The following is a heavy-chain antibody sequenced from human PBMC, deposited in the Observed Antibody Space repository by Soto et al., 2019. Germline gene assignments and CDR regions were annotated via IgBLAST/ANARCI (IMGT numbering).Heavy chain of an antibody. V-gene: IGHV5-51*01. CDR2: IYPEDSDT. J-gene: IGHJ6*02. Sequence: GESLKISCMGSGYSFSTYWIVWVRQMPGKGLEWMGIIYPEDSDTRYSPAFEGQVTISADKSTRTAYMQWSSPKASDTAMYYCARRHYDSTGYMDVWGQGTTVTVSS. CDR3: ARRHYDSTGYMDV. CDR1: GYSFSTYW. D-gene: IGHD3-22*01.